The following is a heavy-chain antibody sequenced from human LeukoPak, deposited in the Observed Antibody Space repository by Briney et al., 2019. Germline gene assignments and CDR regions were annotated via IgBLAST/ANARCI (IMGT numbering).Heavy chain of an antibody. Sequence: GASVKVSCKASGYSFTGYYIRWVRQAPGQGLAWMGWINPYSGDTTYAQKFQGRLTLTRDTSISTAYMEVSRLKSDDTAVYYCARAVILTGYYKPLGYWGQGTLVTVSS. D-gene: IGHD3-9*01. V-gene: IGHV1-2*02. CDR3: ARAVILTGYYKPLGY. J-gene: IGHJ4*02. CDR1: GYSFTGYY. CDR2: INPYSGDT.